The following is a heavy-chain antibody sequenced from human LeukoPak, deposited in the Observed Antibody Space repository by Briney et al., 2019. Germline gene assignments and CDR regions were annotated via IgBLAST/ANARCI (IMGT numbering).Heavy chain of an antibody. J-gene: IGHJ5*02. CDR3: AKRANGYSYGPNWFDP. Sequence: GGSLRLSCAASGFTFSSYAMSWVRQAPGKGLEWVSAISGSGGSTYYADSVKGRFTISRDNSKNTLYLQMTSLRAEDTAVYYCAKRANGYSYGPNWFDPWGQGTLVTVSS. V-gene: IGHV3-23*01. CDR2: ISGSGGST. CDR1: GFTFSSYA. D-gene: IGHD5-18*01.